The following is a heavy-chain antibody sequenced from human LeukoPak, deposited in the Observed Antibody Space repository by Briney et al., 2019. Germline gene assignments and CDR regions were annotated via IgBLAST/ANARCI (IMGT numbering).Heavy chain of an antibody. J-gene: IGHJ4*02. V-gene: IGHV1-24*01. CDR3: AGRDANVNIVPTLFPFDY. Sequence: ASVKVSCKVSGYTLTELSMHWVRQAPGKGLEWMGGFDPEDGETIYAQKFQGRVTMTEDTSTDTAYMELSSVTAADTAVYYCAGRDANVNIVPTLFPFDYWGQGTLVTVSS. D-gene: IGHD5-12*01. CDR1: GYTLTELS. CDR2: FDPEDGET.